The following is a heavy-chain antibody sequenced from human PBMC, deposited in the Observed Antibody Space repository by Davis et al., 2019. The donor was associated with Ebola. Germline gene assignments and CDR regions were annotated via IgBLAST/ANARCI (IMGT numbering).Heavy chain of an antibody. V-gene: IGHV3-21*01. CDR2: ISSSSSYI. D-gene: IGHD2-15*01. CDR3: ARDGEVVVAATGRSAFDI. CDR1: GFTFSSYS. Sequence: PGGSLRLSCAASGFTFSSYSMNWVRQAPGKGLEWVSSISSSSSYIYYADSVKGRFTISRDSAKNSLYLQMNSLRAEDTAVYYCARDGEVVVAATGRSAFDIWGQGTMVTVSS. J-gene: IGHJ3*02.